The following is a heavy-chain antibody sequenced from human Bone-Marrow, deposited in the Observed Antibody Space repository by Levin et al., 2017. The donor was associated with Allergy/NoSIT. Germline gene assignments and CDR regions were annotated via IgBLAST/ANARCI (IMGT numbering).Heavy chain of an antibody. J-gene: IGHJ4*02. CDR2: IYSGGNT. Sequence: PVASVKVSCAASGFTVSSTYMTWVRQAAGKGLEWVSVIYSGGNTFYADSVKGRFTISRDNSKNTLYLQMNSLRAEDTAVYYCARSITRAGNFDFWGQGTLVTVSS. CDR1: GFTVSSTY. CDR3: ARSITRAGNFDF. D-gene: IGHD1-14*01. V-gene: IGHV3-53*01.